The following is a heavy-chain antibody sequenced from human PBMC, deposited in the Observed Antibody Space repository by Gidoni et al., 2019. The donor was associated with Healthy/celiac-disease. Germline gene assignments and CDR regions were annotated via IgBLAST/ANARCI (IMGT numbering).Heavy chain of an antibody. V-gene: IGHV4-39*01. J-gene: IGHJ4*02. Sequence: QLQLQESGPGLVKPSETLSLTCTVSGGSISYSSYYWGWIRQPPGKGLEWIGSIHYSGSTYYNPSLKSRVTVSVDTSKNQFSLRLSSVTAADTAVYYCARHSHSAVYAIPYFDYWGQGTLVTVSS. D-gene: IGHD2-8*01. CDR2: IHYSGST. CDR1: GGSISYSSYY. CDR3: ARHSHSAVYAIPYFDY.